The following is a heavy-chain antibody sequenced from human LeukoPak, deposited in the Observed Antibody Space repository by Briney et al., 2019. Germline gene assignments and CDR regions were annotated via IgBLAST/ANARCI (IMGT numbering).Heavy chain of an antibody. V-gene: IGHV4-39*01. Sequence: SEPLSLTCTVSGGSISSSSYYWGWIRQPPGKGLEWIGSIYYSGSTYYNPSLKSRVTISVNTSKNQFSLKLSSVTAADTAVYYCARLLQSHIDYWGQGTLVTVSS. CDR1: GGSISSSSYY. J-gene: IGHJ4*02. CDR2: IYYSGST. CDR3: ARLLQSHIDY.